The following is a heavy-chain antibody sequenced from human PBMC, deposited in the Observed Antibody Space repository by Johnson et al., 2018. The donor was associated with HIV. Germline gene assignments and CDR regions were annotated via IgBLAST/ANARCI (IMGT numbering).Heavy chain of an antibody. CDR3: ARAELVAQTLDAFDI. D-gene: IGHD2-15*01. V-gene: IGHV3-30*04. J-gene: IGHJ3*02. CDR1: GFTFSSYA. Sequence: QVQLVESGGGVVQPGRSLRLSCAASGFTFSSYAMHWVRQAPGKGLEWVAIISYDGGTKYYADSVKGRFSISRDNSKNTLYLQMNSLRAEDTAVYYCARAELVAQTLDAFDIWGQGTMVTVSS. CDR2: ISYDGGTK.